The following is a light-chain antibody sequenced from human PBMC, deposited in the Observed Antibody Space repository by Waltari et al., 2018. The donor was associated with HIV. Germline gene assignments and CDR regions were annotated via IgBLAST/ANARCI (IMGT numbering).Light chain of an antibody. J-gene: IGLJ2*01. Sequence: QSALTQPPSASGSPGQSVTLSCTGSNSDIGSYYYVSWYQLPPGKAPKLVISEVTKRPSGVSDRFSGSKSANTAFLTVSGLQAEDEADYYCSSFADRDGFYVLFGGGTRLTVL. CDR1: NSDIGSYYY. CDR3: SSFADRDGFYVL. V-gene: IGLV2-8*01. CDR2: EVT.